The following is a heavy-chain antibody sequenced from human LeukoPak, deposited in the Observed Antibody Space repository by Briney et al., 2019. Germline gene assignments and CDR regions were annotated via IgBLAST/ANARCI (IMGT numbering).Heavy chain of an antibody. D-gene: IGHD3-9*01. CDR1: GGSISSYY. CDR2: IYYSGST. Sequence: SETLSLTCTVSGGSISSYYWSWIRQPPGKGLEWIGYIYYSGSTTYNPSLKSRVTMSVDTSKNQFSLKLNSVTAADTAVYYCARDYDVLTAYPPTQLFDPWGQGTLVTVSS. CDR3: ARDYDVLTAYPPTQLFDP. V-gene: IGHV4-59*12. J-gene: IGHJ5*02.